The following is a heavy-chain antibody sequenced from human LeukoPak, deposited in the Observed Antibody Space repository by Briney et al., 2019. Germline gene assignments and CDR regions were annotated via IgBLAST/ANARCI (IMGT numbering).Heavy chain of an antibody. CDR1: GGSIRSSYYY. J-gene: IGHJ5*02. D-gene: IGHD3-3*01. CDR3: ARHSGLRSPFDP. CDR2: IYSSGNT. Sequence: SETLSLTCTVSGGSIRSSYYYWGWIRQPPGRDLEWIGSIYSSGNTYYNPSLESRVTISVDTSKNQLSLKLTSATAADTSVYYCARHSGLRSPFDPWGQGTLVTVSS. V-gene: IGHV4-39*01.